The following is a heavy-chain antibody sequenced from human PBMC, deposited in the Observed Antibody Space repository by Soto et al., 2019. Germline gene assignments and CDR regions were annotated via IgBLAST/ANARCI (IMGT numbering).Heavy chain of an antibody. V-gene: IGHV5-10-1*01. CDR1: GYSFTSYW. Sequence: GESLKISCKGSGYSFTSYWISWVRQMPGKGLEWMGRIDPSDSYTNYSPSFQGHATISADKSISTAYLQWSSLKASDTAMYYCARRVFSGLQFPYYYYGMDVWGQGTTVTVSS. CDR2: IDPSDSYT. D-gene: IGHD5-12*01. CDR3: ARRVFSGLQFPYYYYGMDV. J-gene: IGHJ6*02.